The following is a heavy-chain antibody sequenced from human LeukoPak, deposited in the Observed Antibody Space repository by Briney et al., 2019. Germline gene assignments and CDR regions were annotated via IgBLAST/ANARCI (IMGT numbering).Heavy chain of an antibody. D-gene: IGHD3-9*01. J-gene: IGHJ4*02. V-gene: IGHV3-21*01. Sequence: PGGSLRLSCAASGFTFSSYSMNWVRQAPGKGLEWVSSISSSSYIYYADSVKGRFTISRDNAKSSLYLQMNSLRAEDTAVYYCARGAYHEYYDILTGYYDYWGQGTLVTVSS. CDR3: ARGAYHEYYDILTGYYDY. CDR2: ISSSSYI. CDR1: GFTFSSYS.